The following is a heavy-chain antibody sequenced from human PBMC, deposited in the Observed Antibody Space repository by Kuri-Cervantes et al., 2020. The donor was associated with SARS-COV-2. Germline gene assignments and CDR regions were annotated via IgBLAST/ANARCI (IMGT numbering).Heavy chain of an antibody. Sequence: ESLKISCTVSGGSISSYYWSWIRQPAGKGLEWIGRIYTSGSTNYNPSLKSRVTMSVDTSKNQFSLKLSSVTAADTAVYYCARDAYSSSSMYYFDYWGQGTLVTVS. CDR3: ARDAYSSSSMYYFDY. CDR1: GGSISSYY. CDR2: IYTSGST. D-gene: IGHD6-6*01. J-gene: IGHJ4*02. V-gene: IGHV4-4*07.